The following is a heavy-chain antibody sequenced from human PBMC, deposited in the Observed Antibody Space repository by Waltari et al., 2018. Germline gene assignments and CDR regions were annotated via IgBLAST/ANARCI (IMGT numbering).Heavy chain of an antibody. J-gene: IGHJ3*02. CDR2: IYTGGST. V-gene: IGHV4-61*02. CDR3: ARDSGWIDAFDI. CDR1: GGSISSGDYY. Sequence: QVQLQESGPGLVKPSQTLSLTCIVSGGSISSGDYYWSWSRQPAGKGLEWIGRIYTGGSTNYNPSLQSRVTISVDTSKNQFSLKLTSVTATDTAVYYCARDSGWIDAFDIWGQGTVVTVSS. D-gene: IGHD6-19*01.